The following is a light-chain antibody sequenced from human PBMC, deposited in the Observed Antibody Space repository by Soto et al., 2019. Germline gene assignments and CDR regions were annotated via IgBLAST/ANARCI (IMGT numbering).Light chain of an antibody. CDR2: DFN. CDR1: SSDVGRYNY. Sequence: QSALAQPASVSGSRGQSITISCTGTSSDVGRYNYVSWFQQHPGKVPKLIIYDFNNWPSGVSDRFSGSKSGKTASLTISRLQPEDEADYYCSSFTTNSTFVFGTGTKLTVL. CDR3: SSFTTNSTFV. J-gene: IGLJ1*01. V-gene: IGLV2-14*03.